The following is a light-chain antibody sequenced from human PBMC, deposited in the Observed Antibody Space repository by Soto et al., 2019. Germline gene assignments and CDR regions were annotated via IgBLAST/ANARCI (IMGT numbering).Light chain of an antibody. CDR1: ESVSTY. CDR3: QQRSKWPIT. V-gene: IGKV3-11*01. Sequence: IVLTQSPSTLSFPLGERAPLCCRATESVSTYLAWYQQKPGRAPRLLIYDASKRATGIPARFSGSGSGTGFTLTISSLEPEDFAVYYCQQRSKWPITFGQGTRLEIK. J-gene: IGKJ5*01. CDR2: DAS.